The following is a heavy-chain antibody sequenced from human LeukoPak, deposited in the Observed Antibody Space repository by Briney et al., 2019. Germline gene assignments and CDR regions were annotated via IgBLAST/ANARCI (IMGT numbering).Heavy chain of an antibody. Sequence: GGSLRLSCAASGLIFNTYGMHWVRQAPGKGLEWVAVIWFDGSIKYYADSVEGRFTISRDNSKNTLYLQMNSLRAEDTALYYCASAAGPFDNWGQGTLVTVSS. CDR1: GLIFNTYG. CDR3: ASAAGPFDN. CDR2: IWFDGSIK. V-gene: IGHV3-33*01. D-gene: IGHD6-19*01. J-gene: IGHJ4*02.